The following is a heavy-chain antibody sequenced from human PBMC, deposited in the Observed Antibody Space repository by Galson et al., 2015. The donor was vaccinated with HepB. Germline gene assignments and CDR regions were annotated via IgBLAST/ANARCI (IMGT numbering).Heavy chain of an antibody. CDR1: GFNFRRYA. D-gene: IGHD1-7*01. CDR3: ARRFLNSGTHDY. CDR2: ISANARGT. Sequence: SLRLSCAASGFNFRRYAMSWVRQAPGRGLEWVSGISANARGTDYADTVKGRFTISRDNSRNTLYLQMNRIRVEDAAIYYCARRFLNSGTHDYWGQGTLVTVSS. J-gene: IGHJ4*02. V-gene: IGHV3-23*01.